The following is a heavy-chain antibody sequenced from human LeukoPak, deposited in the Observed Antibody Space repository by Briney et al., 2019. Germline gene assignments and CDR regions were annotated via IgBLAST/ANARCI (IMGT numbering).Heavy chain of an antibody. CDR3: ARSYVYFDY. J-gene: IGHJ4*02. D-gene: IGHD1-26*01. CDR1: GGSISSGGYY. CDR2: IYYSESA. Sequence: SETLSLTCTVSGGSISSGGYYWSWIRQHPGKGLEWIGYIYYSESAYYNPSLKSRVSISVDTSKNQFSLKLSSVTAADTAVYYCARSYVYFDYWGQGTLVTVSP. V-gene: IGHV4-31*03.